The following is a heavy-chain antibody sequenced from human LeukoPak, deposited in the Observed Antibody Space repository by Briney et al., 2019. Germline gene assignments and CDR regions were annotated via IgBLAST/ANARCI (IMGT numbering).Heavy chain of an antibody. Sequence: SQTLSLTCTVSGGSISSGDYYWSWIRQPPGKGLEWIGYIYYSGSTYYNPSLKSRVTISVDTSKNQFSLKLSPVTAADTAVYYCARDCYCSGGSCYSCAFDIWGQGTMVTVSS. CDR1: GGSISSGDYY. CDR3: ARDCYCSGGSCYSCAFDI. V-gene: IGHV4-30-4*01. J-gene: IGHJ3*02. CDR2: IYYSGST. D-gene: IGHD2-15*01.